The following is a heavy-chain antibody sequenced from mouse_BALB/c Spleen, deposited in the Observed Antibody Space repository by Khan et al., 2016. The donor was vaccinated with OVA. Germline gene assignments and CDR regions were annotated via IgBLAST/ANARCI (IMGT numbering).Heavy chain of an antibody. CDR3: ARSDSGTVFDY. CDR2: IYPTYVDT. Sequence: QVRLQQSGPELVKPGASVRISCKASGYTFTSYYIHWVRQRPGQGLEWIGWIYPTYVDTKYNEKFKDKATLTADKSSSAAYMQFSSLTSEDSAVYFCARSDSGTVFDYWGQGTTPTVSS. D-gene: IGHD4-1*01. V-gene: IGHV1S56*01. CDR1: GYTFTSYY. J-gene: IGHJ2*01.